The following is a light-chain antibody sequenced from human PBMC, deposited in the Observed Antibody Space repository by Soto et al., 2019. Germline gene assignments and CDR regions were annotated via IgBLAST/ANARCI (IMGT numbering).Light chain of an antibody. CDR3: QQCGSSST. CDR2: GAS. Sequence: VLMRSPGTLSLSPGERATLSCRASQSVSSSYLAWYQQKPGQAPRLLIYGASSRPTGIPDRFSGSGSGTDFTLTISRLEPEDFAVYYCQQCGSSSTFGQGTRLEIK. CDR1: QSVSSSY. J-gene: IGKJ5*01. V-gene: IGKV3-20*01.